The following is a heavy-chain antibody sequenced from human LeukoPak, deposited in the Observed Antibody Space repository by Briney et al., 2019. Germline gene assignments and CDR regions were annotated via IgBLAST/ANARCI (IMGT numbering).Heavy chain of an antibody. CDR3: AKDLNYYDSSGYYWDDAFDI. D-gene: IGHD3-22*01. CDR1: GFTFSSYG. CDR2: IRYDGSNK. V-gene: IGHV3-30*02. J-gene: IGHJ3*02. Sequence: TGGSLRLSCAASGFTFSSYGMHWVRQAPGKGLEWVAFIRYDGSNKYYADSVKGRFTISRDNSKNTLYLRMNSLRAEDTAVYYCAKDLNYYDSSGYYWDDAFDIWGQGTMVTVSS.